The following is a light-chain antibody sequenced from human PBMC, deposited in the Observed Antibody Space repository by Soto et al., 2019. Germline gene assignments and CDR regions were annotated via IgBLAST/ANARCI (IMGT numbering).Light chain of an antibody. CDR2: GAS. Sequence: EIVMTQSPANLSVSPGERATLSCRGSQSVSSNLAWYQQKPGQGPRLLIYGASTRATSIPARFSGRGSGTEFTLTINSLQSEDFAVYYCQQYNKWPPYTFGQGTKLEIK. CDR3: QQYNKWPPYT. V-gene: IGKV3-15*01. J-gene: IGKJ2*01. CDR1: QSVSSN.